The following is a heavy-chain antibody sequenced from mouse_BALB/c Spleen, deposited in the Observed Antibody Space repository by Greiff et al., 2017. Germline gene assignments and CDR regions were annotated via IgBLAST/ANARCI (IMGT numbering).Heavy chain of an antibody. Sequence: VQLQQSGAELVRPGTSVKVSCKASGYAFTNYLIEWVKQRPGQGLEWIGVINPGSGGTNYNQKFKGKATLTVDKSSSTAHMELLSLTSEDSAVYYCGRYEGYFDYWGQGTTLTVSS. J-gene: IGHJ2*01. D-gene: IGHD2-3*01. CDR3: GRYEGYFDY. CDR2: INPGSGGT. CDR1: GYAFTNYL. V-gene: IGHV1-54*01.